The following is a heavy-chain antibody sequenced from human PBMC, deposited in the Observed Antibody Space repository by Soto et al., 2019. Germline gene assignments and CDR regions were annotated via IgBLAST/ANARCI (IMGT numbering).Heavy chain of an antibody. V-gene: IGHV1-2*02. CDR2: INPNSGGT. D-gene: IGHD2-21*01. J-gene: IGHJ5*02. CDR1: GYIFIDYY. CDR3: VRPYCGTNSCHDWFDP. Sequence: AAVKVSCKASGYIFIDYYINWVRQAPGQGLEWMGWINPNSGGTKYAEQFQGRVTMTTDTSITTAYMELSGLRSDDTAVYYCVRPYCGTNSCHDWFDPWGQGTPVTVSS.